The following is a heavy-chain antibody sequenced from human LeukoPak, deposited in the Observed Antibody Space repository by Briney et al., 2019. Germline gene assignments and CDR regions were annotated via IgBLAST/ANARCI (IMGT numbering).Heavy chain of an antibody. J-gene: IGHJ4*02. CDR2: IYYSGST. Sequence: SETLSLTCTVSGGSISSYYWSWIRQPPGKGLEWIGYIYYSGSTNYNPSLKSRVTVSVDTSKNQFSLKLSSVTADTAVYYCARLSTNHNRIAAAGNDYWGQGTLVTVSS. D-gene: IGHD6-13*01. CDR3: ARLSTNHNRIAAAGNDY. V-gene: IGHV4-59*01. CDR1: GGSISSYY.